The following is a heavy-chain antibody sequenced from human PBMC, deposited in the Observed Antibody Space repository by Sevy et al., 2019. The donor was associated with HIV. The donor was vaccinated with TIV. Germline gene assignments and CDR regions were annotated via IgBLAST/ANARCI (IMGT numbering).Heavy chain of an antibody. CDR2: ISYDGSNK. CDR1: GFTFSSYG. CDR3: AKDLQKYYDGSGSRADY. D-gene: IGHD3-10*01. Sequence: GGSLRLSCAASGFTFSSYGMHWVRQAPGKGLEWVVVISYDGSNKYYTDSVKGRFTISRDNSKNTLYLQMNSLRAEDTAVYYCAKDLQKYYDGSGSRADYWGQGTLVTVSS. J-gene: IGHJ4*02. V-gene: IGHV3-30*18.